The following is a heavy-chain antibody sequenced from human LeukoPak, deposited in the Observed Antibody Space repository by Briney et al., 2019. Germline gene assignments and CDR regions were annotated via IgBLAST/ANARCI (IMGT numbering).Heavy chain of an antibody. V-gene: IGHV4-4*02. CDR1: GVAITTTNW. D-gene: IGHD1-26*01. J-gene: IGHJ4*02. CDR2: VSLEGVR. Sequence: SDTLSLTCGVSGVAITTTNWRSWVRQFPGQGLQWIGEVSLEGVRNYNPSLTSRVTMSLDRAKNLLSLNLNSVTAADTTVYYCSRESGAFSPFGYWGQGILVTV. CDR3: SRESGAFSPFGY.